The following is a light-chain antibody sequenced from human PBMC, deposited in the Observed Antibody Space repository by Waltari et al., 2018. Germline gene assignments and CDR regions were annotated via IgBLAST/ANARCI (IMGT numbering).Light chain of an antibody. V-gene: IGKV4-1*01. CDR2: WAS. Sequence: DIVMTQSPDSLAVSLGERATINCKSSQSVLYSSNNKNYLAWYRQKPGQPPELLIYWASSRESGVPDRFSGSWSGTDFALTISSLQAEDVAVYYCQQYYSIPYTFGQGTKLEIK. J-gene: IGKJ2*01. CDR3: QQYYSIPYT. CDR1: QSVLYSSNNKNY.